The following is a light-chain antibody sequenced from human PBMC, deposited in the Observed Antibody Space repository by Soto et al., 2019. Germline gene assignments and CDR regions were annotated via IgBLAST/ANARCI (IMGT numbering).Light chain of an antibody. CDR2: DAS. J-gene: IGKJ5*01. CDR1: QDSGKY. Sequence: DIQMTQSPSSLSASVGDGVTMTCQASQDSGKYLNWYQKKPGKAPKLLIYDASNLETGVPSRFSGSGSGTDFTFTISSLQPEDIATYYCQQYDNFPITFGQGTRLEIK. V-gene: IGKV1-33*01. CDR3: QQYDNFPIT.